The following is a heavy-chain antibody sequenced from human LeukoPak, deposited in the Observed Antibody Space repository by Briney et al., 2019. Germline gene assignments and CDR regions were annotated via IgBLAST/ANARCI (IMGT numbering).Heavy chain of an antibody. CDR2: ISYDGSNK. D-gene: IGHD3-22*01. CDR1: GFTFSSYG. J-gene: IGHJ3*02. V-gene: IGHV3-30*18. Sequence: GGSLRLSCAASGFTFSSYGMHWVRQAPGKGLEWVAVISYDGSNKCYADSVKGRFTISRDNSKNTLYLQMNSLRAEDTAVYYCAKDSTYYYDSSGYWSAFDIWGQGTMVTVSS. CDR3: AKDSTYYYDSSGYWSAFDI.